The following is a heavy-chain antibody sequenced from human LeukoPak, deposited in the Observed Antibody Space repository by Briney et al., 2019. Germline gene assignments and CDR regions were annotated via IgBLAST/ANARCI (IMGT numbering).Heavy chain of an antibody. Sequence: GGSLRLSCAASGFTFSSYSMNWVRQAPGKGREWVSYISSSSSTKYYADSVKGRFTISRDNAKNSLYLQMNSLRAEDTAVYYCARDPSSWYYYYMDVWGKGTTVTVSS. CDR2: ISSSSSTK. J-gene: IGHJ6*03. V-gene: IGHV3-48*01. CDR1: GFTFSSYS. D-gene: IGHD6-13*01. CDR3: ARDPSSWYYYYMDV.